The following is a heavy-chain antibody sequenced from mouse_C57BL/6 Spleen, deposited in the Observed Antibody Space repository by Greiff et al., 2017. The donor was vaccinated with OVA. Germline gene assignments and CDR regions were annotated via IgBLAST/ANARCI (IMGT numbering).Heavy chain of an antibody. CDR3: ASYYYGSEGYAY. CDR2: ISSGSSTI. V-gene: IGHV5-17*01. CDR1: GFTFSDYG. J-gene: IGHJ3*01. Sequence: EVQLVESGGGLVKPGGSLKLSCAASGFTFSDYGMHWVRQAPEKGLEWVAYISSGSSTIYYADTVKGRFTISRDNAKNTLFLQMTSLRSEDTAMYYCASYYYGSEGYAYWGQGTLVTVSA. D-gene: IGHD1-1*01.